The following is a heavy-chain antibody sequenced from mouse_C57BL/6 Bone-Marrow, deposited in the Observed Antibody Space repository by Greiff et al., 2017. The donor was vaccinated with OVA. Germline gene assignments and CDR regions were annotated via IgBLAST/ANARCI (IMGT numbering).Heavy chain of an antibody. D-gene: IGHD1-1*01. Sequence: QVQLQQPGAELVKPGASVKLSCKASGYTFTSYWMHWVKQRPGQGLEWVGMIHPNSGSTNYNEKFKSKATLTVAKSSSTAYMQLSSLTSEDSAVYYCARGAHYYGSSYDFDYWGQGTTLTVSS. CDR1: GYTFTSYW. V-gene: IGHV1-64*01. J-gene: IGHJ2*01. CDR2: IHPNSGST. CDR3: ARGAHYYGSSYDFDY.